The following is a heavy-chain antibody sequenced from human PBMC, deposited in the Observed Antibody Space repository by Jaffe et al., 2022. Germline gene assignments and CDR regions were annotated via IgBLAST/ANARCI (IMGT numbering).Heavy chain of an antibody. Sequence: QVQLVQSGSELKKPGASVKVSCKASGYTFTSYAMNWVRQAPGQGLEWMGWINTNTGNPTYAQGFTGRFVFSLDTSVSTAYLQISSLKAEDTAVYYCARDGYSTYCGGDCSIGPDYWGQGTLVTVSS. D-gene: IGHD2-21*02. CDR3: ARDGYSTYCGGDCSIGPDY. V-gene: IGHV7-4-1*02. CDR1: GYTFTSYA. CDR2: INTNTGNP. J-gene: IGHJ4*02.